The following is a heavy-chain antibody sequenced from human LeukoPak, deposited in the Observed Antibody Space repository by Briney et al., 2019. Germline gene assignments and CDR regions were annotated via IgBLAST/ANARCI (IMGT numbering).Heavy chain of an antibody. CDR2: IYYSGST. D-gene: IGHD2-15*01. CDR1: GGSISSSSYY. Sequence: SETLSLTCTVSGGSISSSSYYWGWIRQPPGKGLEWIGSIYYSGSTYYNPSLKSRVTISVDTSKNQFSLKLSSVTAADTAVYYCARSLGLEYCSGGSCYDPWGQGTLVTVSS. CDR3: ARSLGLEYCSGGSCYDP. V-gene: IGHV4-39*07. J-gene: IGHJ5*02.